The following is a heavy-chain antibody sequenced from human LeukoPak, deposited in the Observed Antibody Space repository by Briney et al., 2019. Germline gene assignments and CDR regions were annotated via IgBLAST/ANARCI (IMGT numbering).Heavy chain of an antibody. CDR3: AKGGVDFWSGYNSFDY. Sequence: GRSLRLSCAASGFTFSSYGMHWVRQAPGKGLEWVAVISYDGSNKYYADSVKGRFTISRDNSKNTLYLQMNSLRAEDTAVYYCAKGGVDFWSGYNSFDYWGQGTLVTVSS. CDR2: ISYDGSNK. CDR1: GFTFSSYG. J-gene: IGHJ4*02. V-gene: IGHV3-30*18. D-gene: IGHD3-3*01.